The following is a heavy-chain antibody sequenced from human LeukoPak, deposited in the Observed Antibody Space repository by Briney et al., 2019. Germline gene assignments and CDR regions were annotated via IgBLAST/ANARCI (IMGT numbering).Heavy chain of an antibody. V-gene: IGHV3-20*04. D-gene: IGHD3-10*01. CDR3: AKDRGPRFLYMAV. CDR2: INLNGGST. J-gene: IGHJ6*03. CDR1: GFTFSSYW. Sequence: GGSLRLSCAASGFTFSSYWMHWVRQAPGKGLEWVSGINLNGGSTGYADSVKGRFTISRDNAKNSLYLQMNSLRAEDTALYYCAKDRGPRFLYMAVWGKGTTVTVSS.